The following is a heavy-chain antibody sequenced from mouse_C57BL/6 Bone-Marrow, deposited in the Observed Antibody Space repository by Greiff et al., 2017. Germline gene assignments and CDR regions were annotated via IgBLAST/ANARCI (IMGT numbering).Heavy chain of an antibody. J-gene: IGHJ1*03. D-gene: IGHD2-5*01. CDR2: IRNKANGYTT. V-gene: IGHV7-3*01. CDR3: ARRPPPYYYSSYWYFDV. CDR1: GFTFTDYY. Sequence: EVMLVESGGGLVQPGGSLSLSCAASGFTFTDYYMSWVRQPPGKALEWLGFIRNKANGYTTEYSASVKGRFTISRANSQSILYLQMNALRAEDSATSYCARRPPPYYYSSYWYFDVWGTGTTVTVSS.